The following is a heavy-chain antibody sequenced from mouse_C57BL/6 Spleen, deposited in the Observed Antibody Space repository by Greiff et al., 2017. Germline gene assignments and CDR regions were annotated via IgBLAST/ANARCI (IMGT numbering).Heavy chain of an antibody. CDR2: ISSGGSYT. CDR1: GFTFSSYG. V-gene: IGHV5-6*01. D-gene: IGHD1-1*01. CDR3: ARQKVYYGSSYWYFDV. J-gene: IGHJ1*03. Sequence: EVKLMESGGDLVKPGGSLKLSCAASGFTFSSYGMSWVRQTPDKRLEWVATISSGGSYTYYPDSVKGRFTISRDNAKNTLYLQMSSLKSEDTAMYYCARQKVYYGSSYWYFDVWGTGTTVTVSA.